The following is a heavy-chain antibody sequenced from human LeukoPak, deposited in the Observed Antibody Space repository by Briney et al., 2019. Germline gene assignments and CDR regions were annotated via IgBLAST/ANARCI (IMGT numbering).Heavy chain of an antibody. CDR2: IYPGDSDT. Sequence: GESLKISCQGSGYRFSNYWIVWMRQMPGKGLEWMGIIYPGDSDTRYSPSFQGQVTISADRSVNTAYLQWSSLKASDTAMYYCARLLRSQLLPLLLYRGQGTLVTVSS. CDR1: GYRFSNYW. V-gene: IGHV5-51*01. J-gene: IGHJ4*02. D-gene: IGHD1-1*01. CDR3: ARLLRSQLLPLLLY.